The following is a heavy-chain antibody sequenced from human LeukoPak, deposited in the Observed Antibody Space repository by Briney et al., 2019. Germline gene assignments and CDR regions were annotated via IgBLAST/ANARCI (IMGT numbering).Heavy chain of an antibody. J-gene: IGHJ3*02. CDR2: IFYSGST. D-gene: IGHD2-21*01. CDR1: GGSISISSYY. Sequence: SETLSLTCTVSGGSISISSYYWGWIRQPPGKGLEWIGSIFYSGSTYYNPSLKSRVTISVDTSKNQFSLKLNSVTAADTAVFYCARLATYCAGDNCYLDAFDIWGQGTMVTVPP. CDR3: ARLATYCAGDNCYLDAFDI. V-gene: IGHV4-39*01.